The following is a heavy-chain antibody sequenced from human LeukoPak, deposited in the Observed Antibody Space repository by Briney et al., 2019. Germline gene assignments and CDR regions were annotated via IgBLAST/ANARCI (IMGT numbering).Heavy chain of an antibody. CDR2: ISGSSSSI. Sequence: PGGSLRLSCAASGFTFSSYSMDWVRQAPGKGLGWVSSISGSSSSIYYADSLKGRFTISRDNAKNSLYLQMNSLRAEDTAVYYCARAVYDSSGYYFDYWGQGTLVTVSS. CDR1: GFTFSSYS. J-gene: IGHJ4*02. CDR3: ARAVYDSSGYYFDY. V-gene: IGHV3-21*01. D-gene: IGHD3-22*01.